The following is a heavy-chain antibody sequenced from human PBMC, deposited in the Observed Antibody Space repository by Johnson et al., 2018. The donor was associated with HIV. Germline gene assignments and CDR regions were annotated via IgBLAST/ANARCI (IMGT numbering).Heavy chain of an antibody. D-gene: IGHD5-12*01. J-gene: IGHJ3*02. CDR3: AKDPSYIVATAMTDAFDI. CDR2: ISYDGSNE. V-gene: IGHV3-30-3*01. CDR1: GLAFSNYA. Sequence: QMLLVESGGGVVQPGGSLRLSCAASGLAFSNYAMHWVRQAPGKGLEWMAIISYDGSNEYYADSVKGRFTISRDNSKNTLYLQMNSLRAEDTAVYYCAKDPSYIVATAMTDAFDIWGQGTMVTVSS.